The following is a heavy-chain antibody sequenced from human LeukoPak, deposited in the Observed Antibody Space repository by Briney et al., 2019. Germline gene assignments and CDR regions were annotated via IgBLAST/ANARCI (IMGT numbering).Heavy chain of an antibody. J-gene: IGHJ4*02. D-gene: IGHD2-2*01. Sequence: GGSLRLSCAASGFTLSSYAMSWVGQAPGKGLEWGSAISGSGGSTYYADSVKGRFTISRDNSKNTLYLQMNSLRAEDTAVYYCAPKLSPYDYYDYWGQGTLVTVSS. V-gene: IGHV3-23*01. CDR2: ISGSGGST. CDR3: APKLSPYDYYDY. CDR1: GFTLSSYA.